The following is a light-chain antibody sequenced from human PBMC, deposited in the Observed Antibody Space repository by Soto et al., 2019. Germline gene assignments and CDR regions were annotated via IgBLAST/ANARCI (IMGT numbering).Light chain of an antibody. V-gene: IGKV3-20*01. CDR3: QHYGRSPPSWT. Sequence: ETVLTQSPGTLSLSPGESATLSCRAGQSVSSSYLAWYQQKPGQAPRLLIYGASSRATGIPDRFSGSGSGTDFTLNISRLEPEDFAVYYCQHYGRSPPSWTFGQGTKVEIK. J-gene: IGKJ1*01. CDR1: QSVSSSY. CDR2: GAS.